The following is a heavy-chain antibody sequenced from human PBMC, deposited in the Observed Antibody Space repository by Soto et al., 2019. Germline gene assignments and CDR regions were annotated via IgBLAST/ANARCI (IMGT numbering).Heavy chain of an antibody. CDR1: GDSIISSDFY. V-gene: IGHV4-39*01. CDR2: TFYLGSS. Sequence: PSETLSLTCTVSGDSIISSDFYWGWVRQPPGKGLEWIGSTFYLGSSYYNPSLKSRVTMSVDTSKNQFSLRLRSVTAADTALYFCARHSLALRKNNWFDPWGQGIMVPVFS. J-gene: IGHJ5*02. D-gene: IGHD3-3*02. CDR3: ARHSLALRKNNWFDP.